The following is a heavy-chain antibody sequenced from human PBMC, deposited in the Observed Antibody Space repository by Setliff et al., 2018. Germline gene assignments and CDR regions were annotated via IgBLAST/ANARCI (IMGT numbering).Heavy chain of an antibody. V-gene: IGHV1-18*04. CDR3: ARSPPNRGSGSGWYGDF. J-gene: IGHJ4*02. D-gene: IGHD6-19*01. CDR2: ISAYDGNT. CDR1: GYTFTNYG. Sequence: ASVKVSCKASGYTFTNYGINWVRQAPGQGLEWMGWISAYDGNTRFAQNIQGRVTMTTDTHTSTAYRELRSLRSDDTAVYYCARSPPNRGSGSGWYGDFWGKGTLVTVSS.